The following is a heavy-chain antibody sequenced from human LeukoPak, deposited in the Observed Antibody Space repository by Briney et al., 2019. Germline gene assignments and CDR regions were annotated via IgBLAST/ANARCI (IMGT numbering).Heavy chain of an antibody. CDR2: INPSGGST. D-gene: IGHD3-22*01. CDR3: ARDYYYDSSVDAFDI. Sequence: GASVKVSCKASGYTFTSYGISWVRQAPGQGLEWMGIINPSGGSTSYAQKFQGRVTMTRDTSTSTVYMELSSLRSEDTAVYYCARDYYYDSSVDAFDIWGQGTMVTVSS. CDR1: GYTFTSYG. V-gene: IGHV1-46*01. J-gene: IGHJ3*02.